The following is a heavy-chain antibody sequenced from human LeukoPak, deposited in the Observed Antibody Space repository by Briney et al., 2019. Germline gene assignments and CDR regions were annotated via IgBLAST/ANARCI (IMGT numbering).Heavy chain of an antibody. D-gene: IGHD2-21*02. V-gene: IGHV4-59*01. CDR3: VRELVTMHYFDS. CDR1: GGSIRPYY. Sequence: SETLSLTCSVSGGSIRPYYWSWIRQPPGKGVEWIGYINYSGSTHYNPSLKSRVTMSVDTSKNQFSLNLRSVTAADTAVYYGVRELVTMHYFDSWGQGTLVTVSS. CDR2: INYSGST. J-gene: IGHJ4*02.